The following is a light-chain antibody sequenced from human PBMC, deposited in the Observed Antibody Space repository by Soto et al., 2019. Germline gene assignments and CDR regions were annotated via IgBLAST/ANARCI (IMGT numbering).Light chain of an antibody. CDR2: AAS. CDR1: QGITSW. V-gene: IGKV1-12*01. Sequence: DIQMTQSPSFVSASVGDGVTITCRASQGITSWLAWYQHKPGRAPKLLIHAASSLESWVPSRFSGSGSGTDFTLAISSLQPEDFATYCCQQTSSFPLTFGGGTKVEIK. J-gene: IGKJ4*01. CDR3: QQTSSFPLT.